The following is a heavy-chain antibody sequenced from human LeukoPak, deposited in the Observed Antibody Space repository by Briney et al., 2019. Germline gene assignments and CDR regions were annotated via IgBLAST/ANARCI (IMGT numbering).Heavy chain of an antibody. J-gene: IGHJ4*02. CDR3: ARDRDWNKYFDY. D-gene: IGHD2-21*01. Sequence: GGSLRLSCAASGFVFSKYGMHWVRQAPGKGLEWVAFIRSDGSETYCADSVRGRFALSRDNSKTTLFLQMNSLRLEDTAVYYCARDRDWNKYFDYWGQGTLVAV. CDR2: IRSDGSET. CDR1: GFVFSKYG. V-gene: IGHV3-30*02.